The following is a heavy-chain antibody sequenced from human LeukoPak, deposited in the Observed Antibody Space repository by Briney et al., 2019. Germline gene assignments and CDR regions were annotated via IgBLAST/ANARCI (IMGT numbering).Heavy chain of an antibody. CDR1: GGTFSRFA. CDR3: ATQQGFYDSSGYYLYY. J-gene: IGHJ4*02. Sequence: ASVKVSCKTSGGTFSRFAISWVRQAPGQGLEWMGGFDPEDGETIYAQKFQGRVTMTEDTSTDTAYMELSSLRSEDTAVYYCATQQGFYDSSGYYLYYWGQGTLVTVSS. D-gene: IGHD3-22*01. V-gene: IGHV1-24*01. CDR2: FDPEDGET.